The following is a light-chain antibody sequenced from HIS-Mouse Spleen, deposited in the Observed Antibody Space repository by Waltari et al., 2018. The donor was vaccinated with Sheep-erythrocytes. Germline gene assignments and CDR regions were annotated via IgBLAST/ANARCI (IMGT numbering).Light chain of an antibody. J-gene: IGLJ3*02. Sequence: QSALTQPASVSGSPGQAITISCTGTSSDVGSYNLVSWYQQHPVKAPKLMIYEGSQRPSGVSNRFSGSKSGNKASLTISGLQAEDDADYYCCSYAGSSTPWVFGGGTKLTVL. V-gene: IGLV2-23*01. CDR3: CSYAGSSTPWV. CDR2: EGS. CDR1: SSDVGSYNL.